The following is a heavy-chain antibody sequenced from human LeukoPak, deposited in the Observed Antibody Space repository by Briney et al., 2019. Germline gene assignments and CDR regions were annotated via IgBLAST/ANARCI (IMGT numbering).Heavy chain of an antibody. CDR1: GYSFSSYW. J-gene: IGHJ3*02. D-gene: IGHD3-22*01. CDR3: ARHDSSGYYYAFDI. CDR2: INSGRSDT. V-gene: IGHV5-51*01. Sequence: GESLKISCKGSGYSFSSYWIGWVRQMPGKGLEWMGIINSGRSDTRYSPPFQGQVTISADESISTSYLQWSSLKASDTAMYYCARHDSSGYYYAFDIWGQGTMVTVSS.